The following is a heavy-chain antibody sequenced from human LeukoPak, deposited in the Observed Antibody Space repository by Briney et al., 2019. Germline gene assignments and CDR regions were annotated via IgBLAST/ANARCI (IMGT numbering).Heavy chain of an antibody. CDR1: AGSISSNSYY. CDR2: IYYSGST. J-gene: IGHJ4*02. V-gene: IGHV4-39*06. Sequence: PSETLSLTCTVSAGSISSNSYYWGWIRQPPGKGLEWIGSIYYSGSTYYNPSLKSRVTISVDTSKNQFPLKLSSVTAADTAVYYCARDRAGDWNYGIDYWGQGTLVTVSS. CDR3: ARDRAGDWNYGIDY. D-gene: IGHD1-7*01.